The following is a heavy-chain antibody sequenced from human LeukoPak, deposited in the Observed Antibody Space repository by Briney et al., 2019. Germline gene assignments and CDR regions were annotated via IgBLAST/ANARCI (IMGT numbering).Heavy chain of an antibody. CDR2: ISGSGGST. J-gene: IGHJ6*02. CDR3: ARASANYYYGMDV. V-gene: IGHV3-23*01. Sequence: GGSLRLSCAASGFTFSSYAMSWVRQAPGKGLEWVSAISGSGGSTYYADSVKGRFTISRDNSKNTLYLQMNSLRAEDTAVYYCARASANYYYGMDVWGQGTTVTVSS. CDR1: GFTFSSYA.